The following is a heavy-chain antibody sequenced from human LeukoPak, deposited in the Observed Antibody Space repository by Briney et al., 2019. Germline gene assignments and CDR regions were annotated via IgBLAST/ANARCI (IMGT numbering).Heavy chain of an antibody. J-gene: IGHJ4*02. Sequence: ASVKVSCKASGYTFTSYGISWVRQAPGQGLEWMGWISAYNGNTNYAQKLQGRVTMTTDTSTSTAYMELRSLRSDDTAVYYCARDLIPESWSGYFLDYWGQGTLVTVSS. CDR1: GYTFTSYG. CDR3: ARDLIPESWSGYFLDY. D-gene: IGHD3-3*01. CDR2: ISAYNGNT. V-gene: IGHV1-18*01.